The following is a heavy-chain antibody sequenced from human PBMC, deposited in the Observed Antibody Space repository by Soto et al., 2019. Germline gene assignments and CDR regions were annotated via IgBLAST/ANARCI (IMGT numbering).Heavy chain of an antibody. Sequence: SETLSLTCTVSGGSISSGIYYWSWIRQHPGKGLEWIGYIYYSGSTSCNPSLKSRVTISVDTSKNQFSLELSSVTAADTAVYYCARDYHYHDSSGYPAWGQGTLVTVSS. J-gene: IGHJ5*02. D-gene: IGHD3-22*01. CDR1: GGSISSGIYY. V-gene: IGHV4-31*03. CDR2: IYYSGST. CDR3: ARDYHYHDSSGYPA.